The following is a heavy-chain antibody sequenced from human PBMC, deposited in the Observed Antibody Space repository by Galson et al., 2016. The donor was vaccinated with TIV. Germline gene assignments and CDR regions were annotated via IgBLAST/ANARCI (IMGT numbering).Heavy chain of an antibody. CDR3: ARDQSMIDDYYFDL. J-gene: IGHJ2*01. CDR1: GFNFSDYY. V-gene: IGHV1-2*04. CDR2: INPTSGGT. Sequence: SVKVSCKASGFNFSDYYFHWVRQAPGQGLEWMGWINPTSGGTKYAQKFQAWVTLTRDTSINTAHMEMSRLKSDDTAVYFCARDQSMIDDYYFDLWGRGTLVTVSS. D-gene: IGHD3-16*01.